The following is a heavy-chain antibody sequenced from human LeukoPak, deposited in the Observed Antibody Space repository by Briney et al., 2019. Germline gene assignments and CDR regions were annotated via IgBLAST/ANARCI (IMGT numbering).Heavy chain of an antibody. CDR1: GGSISSGSYY. CDR3: ARVAGEQQLTDAFDI. D-gene: IGHD6-13*01. Sequence: PSQTLSLTCTVSGGSISSGSYYWSWIRQPAGKGLEWIGRIYTSGSTNYNPSLKSRVTISVDTSKNQFSLKLSSVTAADTAVYYCARVAGEQQLTDAFDIWGQGTMVTVSS. CDR2: IYTSGST. J-gene: IGHJ3*02. V-gene: IGHV4-61*02.